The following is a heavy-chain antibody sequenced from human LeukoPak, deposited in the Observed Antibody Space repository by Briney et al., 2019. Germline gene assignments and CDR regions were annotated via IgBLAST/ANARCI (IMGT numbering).Heavy chain of an antibody. CDR2: INHSGST. Sequence: SETLSLTCAVYGGSFSGYYWSWIRQPPGKGLEWIGEINHSGSTNYNPSLKSRVTISVDTSKNQFSLKLSSVTAADTAVYYCARGLPSSGSYLRYFDYWGQGTLVTVSS. CDR1: GGSFSGYY. V-gene: IGHV4-34*01. CDR3: ARGLPSSGSYLRYFDY. D-gene: IGHD1-26*01. J-gene: IGHJ4*02.